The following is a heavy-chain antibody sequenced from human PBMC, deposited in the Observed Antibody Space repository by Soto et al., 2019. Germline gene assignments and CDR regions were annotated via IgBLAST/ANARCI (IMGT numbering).Heavy chain of an antibody. V-gene: IGHV1-2*02. J-gene: IGHJ5*02. D-gene: IGHD6-13*01. CDR3: AGGAAAPIVPSWFDQ. Sequence: GASVKVSCKASGYSFTGYYIHWVRQAPGQGLEWMGWINFNSGGTNYAQKFQGRVTMTRDTSISTAYMDLSRLRSDDTAVYHCAGGAAAPIVPSWFDQWGQGTLVTVSS. CDR1: GYSFTGYY. CDR2: INFNSGGT.